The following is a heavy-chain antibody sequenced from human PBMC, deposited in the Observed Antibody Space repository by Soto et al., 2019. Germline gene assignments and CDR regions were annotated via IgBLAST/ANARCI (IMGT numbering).Heavy chain of an antibody. V-gene: IGHV3-23*01. D-gene: IGHD3-3*01. J-gene: IGHJ4*02. Sequence: GGSLRLSCAASEFTFSSYAMSWVRQAPGKGLEWVSAISGSGGSTYYADSVKGRFTISRDNSKNTLYLQMNSLRAEDTAVYYCAKRSDDFWSGYNDYWGQGTLVTVSS. CDR1: EFTFSSYA. CDR3: AKRSDDFWSGYNDY. CDR2: ISGSGGST.